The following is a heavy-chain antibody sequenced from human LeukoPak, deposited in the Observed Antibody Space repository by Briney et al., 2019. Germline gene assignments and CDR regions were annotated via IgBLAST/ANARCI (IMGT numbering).Heavy chain of an antibody. V-gene: IGHV1-2*02. CDR1: GGTFSSYA. J-gene: IGHJ4*02. CDR2: INPNSGGT. Sequence: GASVKVSCKASGGTFSSYAISWVRQAPGQGLEWMGWINPNSGGTNYAQKFQGRVTMTRDTSISTAYMELSRLRSDDTAVYYCARGLHKLYYGAAYWGQGTLVTVSS. CDR3: ARGLHKLYYGAAY. D-gene: IGHD4/OR15-4a*01.